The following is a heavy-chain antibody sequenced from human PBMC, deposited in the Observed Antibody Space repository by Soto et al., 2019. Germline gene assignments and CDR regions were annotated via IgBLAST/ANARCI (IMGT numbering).Heavy chain of an antibody. CDR3: ARQWDQGAPDY. J-gene: IGHJ4*02. V-gene: IGHV4-39*01. CDR1: GGSISSSSYY. Sequence: QLQLQESGPGLVKPSETLSLTCTVSGGSISSSSYYWGWIRQPPGKGLEWIGSIYYSGSTYYNPSLKSRVTIYVDTSKNQFSLKLSSVTAADTAVYYCARQWDQGAPDYWCQGTLVTVSS. D-gene: IGHD1-26*01. CDR2: IYYSGST.